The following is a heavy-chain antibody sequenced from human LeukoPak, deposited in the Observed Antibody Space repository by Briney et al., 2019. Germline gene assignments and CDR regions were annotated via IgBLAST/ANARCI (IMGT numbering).Heavy chain of an antibody. CDR1: GGTFSGYY. CDR2: SNDSGGT. J-gene: IGHJ6*03. CDR3: ARLSVIVGAALEYYYYYMDV. D-gene: IGHD1-26*01. V-gene: IGHV4-34*01. Sequence: SETLSLTCAVYGGTFSGYYWSWIRQPPGKRLEWVGESNDSGGTNYNPSLKSRVTISADKSKNQVSLRLTSVTAANTAVYYCARLSVIVGAALEYYYYYMDVWGQGTTVTVSS.